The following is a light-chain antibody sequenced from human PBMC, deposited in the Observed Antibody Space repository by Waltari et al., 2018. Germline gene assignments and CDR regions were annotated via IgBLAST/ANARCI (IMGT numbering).Light chain of an antibody. CDR2: VNSDGSH. Sequence: QLVLTQSPSASASLGASVKLTCTLSSGHRSNVIAWLPQQPEKGPRYWMKVNSDGSHSKGDEIPDRFSGSSSGAERYLTISSLQSEDEADYYCQTGGHGTWVFGGGTKLTVL. CDR3: QTGGHGTWV. V-gene: IGLV4-69*01. CDR1: SGHRSNV. J-gene: IGLJ3*02.